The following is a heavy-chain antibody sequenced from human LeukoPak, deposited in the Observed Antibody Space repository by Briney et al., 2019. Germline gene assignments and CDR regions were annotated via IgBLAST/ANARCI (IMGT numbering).Heavy chain of an antibody. D-gene: IGHD3-16*02. J-gene: IGHJ4*02. CDR3: STDNLDYDYVWGTYREVNYFDY. CDR2: IKSKTDGGTT. V-gene: IGHV3-15*01. Sequence: PGGSLRLSCAASGLSVSSNYMTWVRQAPGKGLEWVGRIKSKTDGGTTDYAAPVKGRFTISRDDSKNTVYPQMNNLKNEDTGVYYCSTDNLDYDYVWGTYREVNYFDYWGQGTLVTVSS. CDR1: GLSVSSNY.